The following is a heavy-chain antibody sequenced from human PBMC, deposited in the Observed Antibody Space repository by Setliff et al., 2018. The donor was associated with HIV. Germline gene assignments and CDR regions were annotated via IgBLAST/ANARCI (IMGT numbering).Heavy chain of an antibody. CDR2: INPKSGGT. Sequence: ASVKVSCKTSGYTFDVFSIHWVRQAPGQGPEWMGWINPKSGGTKYAQRFQGRVAMTRDTSTRTVYMDLTRLRSDDTAVYYCAREGSNPFRYLFDFWGQGALVTVSS. CDR1: GYTFDVFS. D-gene: IGHD4-4*01. CDR3: AREGSNPFRYLFDF. V-gene: IGHV1-2*02. J-gene: IGHJ4*02.